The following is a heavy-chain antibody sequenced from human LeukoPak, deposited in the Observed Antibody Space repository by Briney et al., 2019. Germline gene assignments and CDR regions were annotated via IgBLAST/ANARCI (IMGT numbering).Heavy chain of an antibody. Sequence: WASVKLSCKASGGTFSSYAISWVRQAPGQGLEWMGGIIPIVGTANYAQKFQGRVTITTDESTSTAYMELSSLRSEDTAVYYWARGRGEIATITHWGQGALVTVSS. CDR3: ARGRGEIATITH. CDR2: IIPIVGTA. D-gene: IGHD5-24*01. J-gene: IGHJ4*02. V-gene: IGHV1-69*05. CDR1: GGTFSSYA.